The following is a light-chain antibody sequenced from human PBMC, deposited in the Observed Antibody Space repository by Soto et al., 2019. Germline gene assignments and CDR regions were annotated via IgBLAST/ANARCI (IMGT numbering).Light chain of an antibody. Sequence: ESVLTQSPDTLSLSPGERATLSCRASQSVSGYLGWYQQKPGQAPRLLIYDASNRAYGVPARFRGSGSGTKLTLTFASQEPDDFDVYDCQQRSNLPYPTVGGGTRV. CDR2: DAS. CDR3: QQRSNLPYPT. J-gene: IGKJ4*01. V-gene: IGKV3-11*01. CDR1: QSVSGY.